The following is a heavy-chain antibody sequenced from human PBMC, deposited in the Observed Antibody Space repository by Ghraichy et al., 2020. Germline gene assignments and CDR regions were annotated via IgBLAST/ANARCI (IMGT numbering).Heavy chain of an antibody. J-gene: IGHJ4*02. CDR3: AKDDVVVVAATPKTPGYYLDY. CDR1: GFTFSSHA. D-gene: IGHD2-15*01. V-gene: IGHV3-23*01. Sequence: GGSLRLSCAASGFTFSSHAMSWVRQAPGKGLEWVSAISGSGGRTYYADSVKGRFTISRDNSKNTLYLQMNSLRAEDTAVYYCAKDDVVVVAATPKTPGYYLDYWGQGTRVTVSS. CDR2: ISGSGGRT.